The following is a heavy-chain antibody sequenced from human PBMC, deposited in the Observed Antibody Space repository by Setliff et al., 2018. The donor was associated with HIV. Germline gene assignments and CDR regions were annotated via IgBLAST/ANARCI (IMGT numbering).Heavy chain of an antibody. CDR3: ARGEACGGGCHYAFEL. J-gene: IGHJ3*01. CDR1: GYSLRSGHY. D-gene: IGHD2-21*02. CDR2: IYYDGNT. Sequence: SETLSLTCAVSGYSLRSGHYWGWIRQPPGKGLEWIGSIYYDGNTYYNPSLKSRVTMSVDTSKNQFSLKLNSVTAADTAVYYCARGEACGGGCHYAFELWGRGTMVTVSS. V-gene: IGHV4-38-2*01.